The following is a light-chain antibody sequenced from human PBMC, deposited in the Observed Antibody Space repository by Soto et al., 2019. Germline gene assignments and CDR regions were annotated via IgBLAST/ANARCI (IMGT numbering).Light chain of an antibody. CDR2: AAS. V-gene: IGKV1-39*01. CDR1: QSISSY. Sequence: DIPMTQSPASLSASVGDRVTITCRASQSISSYLNWYQQKPGKAPKLLSYAASSLQGGDPSRFSGSGSGTDFTLTISSLQPEDFAAYYCQQSYSTPRTVGQGTKLEIK. CDR3: QQSYSTPRT. J-gene: IGKJ2*01.